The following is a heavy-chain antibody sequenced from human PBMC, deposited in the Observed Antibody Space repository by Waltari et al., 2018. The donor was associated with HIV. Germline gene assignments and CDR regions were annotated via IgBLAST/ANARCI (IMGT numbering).Heavy chain of an antibody. J-gene: IGHJ6*02. CDR3: ARITIFGVVNDYGMDV. D-gene: IGHD3-3*01. Sequence: EVQLVESGGGLVQPGGSRRLSCAASGFTFSSYWMSWVRQVPGEGREWSANIKQEGSEKYYVYSVKGRFTISRDNAKNSLYLQMNSLRAEDTAVYYCARITIFGVVNDYGMDVWGQGTTVTVSS. CDR2: IKQEGSEK. CDR1: GFTFSSYW. V-gene: IGHV3-7*01.